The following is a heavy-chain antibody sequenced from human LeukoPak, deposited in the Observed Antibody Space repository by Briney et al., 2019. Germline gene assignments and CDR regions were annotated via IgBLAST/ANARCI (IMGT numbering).Heavy chain of an antibody. Sequence: GGSLRLSCAASGFTFSSYWMHWVLQAPGKGLVWVSRINSDGSSTSYADSVKGRFTISRDNAKNTLYLQMNSLRAEDTAVYYCARESRQGYFDYWGQGTLVTVSS. V-gene: IGHV3-74*01. CDR3: ARESRQGYFDY. CDR2: INSDGSST. CDR1: GFTFSSYW. J-gene: IGHJ4*02.